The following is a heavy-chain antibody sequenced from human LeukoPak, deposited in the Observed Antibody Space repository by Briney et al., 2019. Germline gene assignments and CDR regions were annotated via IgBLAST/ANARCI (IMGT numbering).Heavy chain of an antibody. CDR3: AKQVSCDTTTCYSGMPPDY. Sequence: PGGSLRLSCAASGFPFSRYAVSWVRQTPERGLEWVSVISGSDGSRYYADSVKGRFTISRDDSRNTVYLQMNNLRAEDTAVYYCAKQVSCDTTTCYSGMPPDYWGQGTLVTVSS. V-gene: IGHV3-23*01. CDR1: GFPFSRYA. D-gene: IGHD2/OR15-2a*01. J-gene: IGHJ4*02. CDR2: ISGSDGSR.